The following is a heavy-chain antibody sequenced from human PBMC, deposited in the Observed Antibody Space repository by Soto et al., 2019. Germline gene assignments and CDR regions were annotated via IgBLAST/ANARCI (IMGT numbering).Heavy chain of an antibody. Sequence: ESGPTLVNPTETLTLTCSVSGFSLTDTRMGVSWIRQAPGKALEWLAHIISNDDKSYSTSLKSRLTISKDTSKSQVVLRMTNMDPVDTGRYYCARALFYSDSDGYYFEFDYWGPGTLVTASS. D-gene: IGHD3-22*01. CDR1: GFSLTDTRMG. CDR3: ARALFYSDSDGYYFEFDY. J-gene: IGHJ4*02. V-gene: IGHV2-26*01. CDR2: IISNDDK.